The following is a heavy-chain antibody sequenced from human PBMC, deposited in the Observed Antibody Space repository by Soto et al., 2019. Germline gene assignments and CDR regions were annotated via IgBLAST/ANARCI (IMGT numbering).Heavy chain of an antibody. Sequence: QVQLVESGGGVVQPGRSLRLSCAASGFTFSSYGMHWVRQAPGKGLELVAVIWYDGSNKYYADSVKGRFTISRDNSKNTLYLQMNSLRAEDTAVYYCARGRGAAAEYGDWFDPWGQGTLVTVSS. V-gene: IGHV3-33*01. D-gene: IGHD6-13*01. CDR2: IWYDGSNK. CDR1: GFTFSSYG. CDR3: ARGRGAAAEYGDWFDP. J-gene: IGHJ5*02.